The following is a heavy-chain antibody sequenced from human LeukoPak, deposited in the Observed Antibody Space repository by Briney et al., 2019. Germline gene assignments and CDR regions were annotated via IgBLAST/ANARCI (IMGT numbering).Heavy chain of an antibody. CDR3: ARDEVGGYYFE. D-gene: IGHD3-3*01. J-gene: IGHJ4*02. Sequence: GGSLRLSCAASGFTFSSYWMSWVRQAPGKGLEWVANINEDGSQKYYVDSVKGRFTISRDNTKKLVFLQMNSLRVEDTAVYYCARDEVGGYYFEWGQGNPVNVSS. V-gene: IGHV3-7*01. CDR2: INEDGSQK. CDR1: GFTFSSYW.